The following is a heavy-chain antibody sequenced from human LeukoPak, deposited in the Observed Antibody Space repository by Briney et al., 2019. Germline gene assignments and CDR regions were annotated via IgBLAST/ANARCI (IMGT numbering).Heavy chain of an antibody. D-gene: IGHD3-16*02. CDR3: ARAFQSLGGLSLPDY. CDR1: GYTFTNYA. J-gene: IGHJ4*02. CDR2: IHPSTGNP. Sequence: ASVTVSFKASGYTFTNYAMNWVRQAPGQGREWMGWIHPSTGNPTYAQGFAGGFVFSFDTSVSTTYLQISSLKAEDTAVYYCARAFQSLGGLSLPDYWGQGTLVTVSS. V-gene: IGHV7-4-1*02.